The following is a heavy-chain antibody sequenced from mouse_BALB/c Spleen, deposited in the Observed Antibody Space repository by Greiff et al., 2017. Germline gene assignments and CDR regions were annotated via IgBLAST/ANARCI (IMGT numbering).Heavy chain of an antibody. CDR2: IWAGGST. V-gene: IGHV2-9*02. Sequence: VKLQESGPGLVAPSQSLSITCTVSGFSLTSYGVHWVRQPPGKGLEWLGVIWAGGSTNYNSALMSRLSISKDNSKSQVFLKMNSLQTDDTAMYYCARERTMITTTAFAYWGQGTLVTVSA. D-gene: IGHD2-4*01. J-gene: IGHJ3*01. CDR1: GFSLTSYG. CDR3: ARERTMITTTAFAY.